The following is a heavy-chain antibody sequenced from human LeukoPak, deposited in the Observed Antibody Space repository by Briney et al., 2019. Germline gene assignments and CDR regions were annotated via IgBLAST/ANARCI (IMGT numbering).Heavy chain of an antibody. Sequence: PSETLSLTCAVSGGSLSGYYWSSIRQSPGKGLEWMGDIHHDGRTKYKSSFKSRITIFLVSSKNEVSLRLSPVTPADTALYFCARDVVPRDYGDTLNAYDLWGQGTMVTVS. CDR2: IHHDGRT. CDR3: ARDVVPRDYGDTLNAYDL. D-gene: IGHD4-17*01. CDR1: GGSLSGYY. J-gene: IGHJ3*01. V-gene: IGHV4-34*01.